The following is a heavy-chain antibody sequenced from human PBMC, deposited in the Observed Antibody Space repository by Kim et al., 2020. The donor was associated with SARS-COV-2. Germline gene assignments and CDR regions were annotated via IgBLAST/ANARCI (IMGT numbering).Heavy chain of an antibody. CDR1: GGSISSSSYY. CDR3: ARRKAVEYSGILFDY. J-gene: IGHJ4*02. D-gene: IGHD6-6*01. V-gene: IGHV4-39*01. CDR2: IYYSGST. Sequence: SETLSLTCTVSGGSISSSSYYWGWIRQPPGKGLEWIGSIYYSGSTYYNPSLKSRVTISVDTSKNQFSLKLSSVTAADTAVYYCARRKAVEYSGILFDYWGQGTLVTVSS.